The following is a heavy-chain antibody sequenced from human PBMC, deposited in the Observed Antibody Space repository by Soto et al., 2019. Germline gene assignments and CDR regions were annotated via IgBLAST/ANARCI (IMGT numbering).Heavy chain of an antibody. Sequence: SETLSLTCTVSGGSISSYYWSWIRQPPGKGLEWIGYIYYSGSTDYNPSLKSRVTISVDTSKNQFSLKLSSVTAADTAVYYCARRWGRTFDYWGQGTLVTVSS. D-gene: IGHD7-27*01. V-gene: IGHV4-59*08. CDR1: GGSISSYY. CDR3: ARRWGRTFDY. J-gene: IGHJ4*02. CDR2: IYYSGST.